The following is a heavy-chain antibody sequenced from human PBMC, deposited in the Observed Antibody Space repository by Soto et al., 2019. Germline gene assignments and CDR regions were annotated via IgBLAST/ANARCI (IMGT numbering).Heavy chain of an antibody. V-gene: IGHV4-31*03. CDR1: GGSISSGGYY. Sequence: SETLSLTCTVSGGSISSGGYYWSWIRQHPGKGLEWIGYIYYSGSTYYNPSLKSRVTISVDTSKNQFSLKLSSVTAADTAVYYCASMGSGGSCYSSCDWFDPWGQGTLVTVSS. CDR2: IYYSGST. CDR3: ASMGSGGSCYSSCDWFDP. J-gene: IGHJ5*02. D-gene: IGHD2-15*01.